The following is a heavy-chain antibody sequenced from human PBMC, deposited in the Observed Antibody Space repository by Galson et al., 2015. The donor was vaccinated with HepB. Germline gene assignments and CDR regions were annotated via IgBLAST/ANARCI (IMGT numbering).Heavy chain of an antibody. Sequence: SLRLSCAASGFTVSSNYMSWVRQAPGKGLEWVSVIYSGGSTYYADSVKGRFTISRHNSKNTLYLQMNSLRAEDTAVYYCASRYGDYVNTVDYWGQGTLVTVSS. CDR2: IYSGGST. D-gene: IGHD4-17*01. V-gene: IGHV3-53*04. CDR3: ASRYGDYVNTVDY. CDR1: GFTVSSNY. J-gene: IGHJ4*02.